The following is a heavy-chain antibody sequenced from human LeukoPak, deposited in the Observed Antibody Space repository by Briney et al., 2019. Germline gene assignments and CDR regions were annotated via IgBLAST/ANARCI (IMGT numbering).Heavy chain of an antibody. D-gene: IGHD4/OR15-4a*01. CDR1: GLTLSSNS. CDR2: IYSDNT. CDR3: ARRAGAYSHPYDY. J-gene: IGHJ4*02. V-gene: IGHV3-53*01. Sequence: GGALRPSCTVSGLTLSSNSMSWGRQAPGKGLEWVSFIYSDNTHYSDSVKGRFTISRDNSKNTLYLQMNSLRAEDTAVYYCARRAGAYSHPYDYWGQGTLVTVSS.